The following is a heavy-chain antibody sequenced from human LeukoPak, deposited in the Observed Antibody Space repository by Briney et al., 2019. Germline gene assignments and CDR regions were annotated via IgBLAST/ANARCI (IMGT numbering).Heavy chain of an antibody. D-gene: IGHD2-8*01. V-gene: IGHV4-61*02. CDR2: IYTSGST. Sequence: PSQTLSLTCTVSGGSISSGSYYWSWIRQPAGKGLEWIGRIYTSGSTNYNPSLKSRVTISVDTSKNQFSLKLSSVTAADTAVYYCAGSIGYCTNCVCYYYYGMDVWGQGTTVTVSS. CDR1: GGSISSGSYY. CDR3: AGSIGYCTNCVCYYYYGMDV. J-gene: IGHJ6*02.